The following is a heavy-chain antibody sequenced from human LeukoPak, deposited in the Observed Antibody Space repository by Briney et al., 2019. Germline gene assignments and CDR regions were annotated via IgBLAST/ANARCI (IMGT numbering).Heavy chain of an antibody. CDR1: GFTVSSNY. J-gene: IGHJ4*02. D-gene: IGHD2-21*02. Sequence: GGSLRLSCAASGFTVSSNYMSWVRQAPGKGLEWVSVIYSGDSTYYADSVKGRFTISRDNSKNTLYLQMNSLRAEDTAVYYCARGGVTYPFDYWGQGTLVTVSS. V-gene: IGHV3-53*01. CDR2: IYSGDST. CDR3: ARGGVTYPFDY.